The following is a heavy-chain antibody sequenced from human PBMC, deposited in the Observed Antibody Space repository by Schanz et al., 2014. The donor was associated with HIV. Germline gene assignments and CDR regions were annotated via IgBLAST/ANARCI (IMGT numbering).Heavy chain of an antibody. CDR1: GGSFSGYY. Sequence: QVKLQQWGAGLLRPSETLSLTCAVYGGSFSGYYWSWIRQPPGKGLEWIGAINHSGNTNYNPSLKSRVTISVDTSKNQFSLKLSSVTAADTAVYYCAAAWGYYYDSSGYQGAAFDIWGQGTMVTVSS. J-gene: IGHJ3*02. D-gene: IGHD3-22*01. CDR3: AAAWGYYYDSSGYQGAAFDI. CDR2: INHSGNT. V-gene: IGHV4-34*01.